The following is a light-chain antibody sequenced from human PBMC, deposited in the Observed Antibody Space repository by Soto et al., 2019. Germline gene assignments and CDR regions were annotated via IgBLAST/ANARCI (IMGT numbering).Light chain of an antibody. V-gene: IGKV1-27*01. Sequence: DIQLTQSPSSLSASVGDRVTITCRVSQGITGFLNWYRRKPGKVPKVLIYSASKLQSGVPSRFSGSGSGTDFTLTMSSLQPEDVATYYGRRTYNAPRTFGPGTKVDIK. CDR3: RRTYNAPRT. J-gene: IGKJ3*01. CDR2: SAS. CDR1: QGITGF.